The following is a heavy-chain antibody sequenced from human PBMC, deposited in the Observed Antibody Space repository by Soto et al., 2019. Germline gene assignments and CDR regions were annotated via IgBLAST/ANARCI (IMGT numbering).Heavy chain of an antibody. CDR2: INPNSGGT. J-gene: IGHJ4*02. CDR3: ARDRGGARGYCSSTSCSTFDY. V-gene: IGHV1-2*02. CDR1: GYTFTGYY. D-gene: IGHD2-2*02. Sequence: ASVKVSCKASGYTFTGYYMHWVRQAPGQGLEWMGWINPNSGGTNYAQKFQGRVTMTRDTSISTAYMELSRLRSDDTAVYYCARDRGGARGYCSSTSCSTFDYWGQGTLVTVSS.